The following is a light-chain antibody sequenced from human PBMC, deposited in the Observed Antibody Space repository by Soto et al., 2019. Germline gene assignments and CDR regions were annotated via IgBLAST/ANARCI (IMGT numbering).Light chain of an antibody. CDR2: DAS. V-gene: IGKV3-11*01. CDR1: QRVSSY. J-gene: IGKJ4*02. CDR3: QQRSNWPG. Sequence: EIVLTQSPATLSLSPGERATLSCRASQRVSSYLSWYQQKPGQAPRLLIYDASNRATGIPARFSGSGSGTDFNLTISSLEPEDFAVYYCQQRSNWPGFGGGNKVEIK.